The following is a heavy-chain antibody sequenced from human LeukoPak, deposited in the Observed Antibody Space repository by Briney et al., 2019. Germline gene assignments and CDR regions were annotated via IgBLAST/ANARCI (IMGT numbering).Heavy chain of an antibody. J-gene: IGHJ4*02. CDR3: AKIGRGVAAVYFDY. Sequence: GGTLRLSCAASGFTFRSYGMSWVRQAPGKGLEWVSAISGSGGSTYYADSVKGRFTISRDNSKNTLYLQMNSLRAEDTAVYYCAKIGRGVAAVYFDYWGQGTLVTVSS. CDR2: ISGSGGST. CDR1: GFTFRSYG. V-gene: IGHV3-23*01. D-gene: IGHD6-13*01.